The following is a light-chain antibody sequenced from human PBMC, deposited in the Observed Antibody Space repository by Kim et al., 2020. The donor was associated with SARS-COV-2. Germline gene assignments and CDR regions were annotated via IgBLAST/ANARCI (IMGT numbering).Light chain of an antibody. V-gene: IGKV3-15*01. Sequence: EIVMTQSPATLSVSPRKRATLSCRASQSLSSNLAWYHQKPGQAPRLLIFDTATRAPGIQATFSASGSGTQFTLVISRVQSEDFGIYYCQQYNKWPFTFGQGTRLEIK. CDR3: QQYNKWPFT. J-gene: IGKJ5*01. CDR1: QSLSSN. CDR2: DTA.